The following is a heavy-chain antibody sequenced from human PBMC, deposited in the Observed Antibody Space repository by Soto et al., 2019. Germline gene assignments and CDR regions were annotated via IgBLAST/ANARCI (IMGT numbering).Heavy chain of an antibody. CDR2: VVPILGTA. CDR3: ARDHRLVAGHYYFDY. D-gene: IGHD2-2*01. Sequence: SVKVSGKASGGSLTNSPFSWVRQAPGQGLEWMGGVVPILGTANYAQKFQGRVTIFADTPTNTLYMEMSSLRSEDSAVYYCARDHRLVAGHYYFDYWGQGTLVTVSS. CDR1: GGSLTNSP. V-gene: IGHV1-69*06. J-gene: IGHJ4*02.